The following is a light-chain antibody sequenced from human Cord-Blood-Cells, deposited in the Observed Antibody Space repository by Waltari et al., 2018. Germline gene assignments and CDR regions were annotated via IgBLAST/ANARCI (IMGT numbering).Light chain of an antibody. V-gene: IGKV1-5*01. CDR2: DAF. CDR1: QRISNW. J-gene: IGKJ1*01. CDR3: QQYNSYSLT. Sequence: DIQKTQSPSTLSASAGDRVTNPCRASQRISNWLAWYQQKPGKAPKLLIYDAFSLESGVPSRFSGSGSGTEFTLTISSLQPDDFATYYCQQYNSYSLTFGQGTKVEIK.